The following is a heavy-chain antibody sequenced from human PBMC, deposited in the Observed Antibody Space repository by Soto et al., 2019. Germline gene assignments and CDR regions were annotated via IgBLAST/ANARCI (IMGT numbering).Heavy chain of an antibody. V-gene: IGHV4-59*01. CDR2: IYYSGST. CDR3: ARDNAVRSYYYYYGMDV. J-gene: IGHJ6*02. Sequence: PSETLSLTCTVSGGSISSYYWSWIRQPPGKGLEWIGYIYYSGSTNYNPSLKSRVTISVDTSKNQFPLKLSSVTAADTAVYYCARDNAVRSYYYYYGMDVWGQGTTVTVSS. CDR1: GGSISSYY.